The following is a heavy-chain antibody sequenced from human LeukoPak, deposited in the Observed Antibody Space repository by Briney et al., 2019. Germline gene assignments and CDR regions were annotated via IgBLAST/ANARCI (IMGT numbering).Heavy chain of an antibody. J-gene: IGHJ4*02. V-gene: IGHV3-23*01. CDR2: ISGSGGST. Sequence: GGFLRLSCAASGFTFSSYARSWVRQAPGKGLEWVSAISGSGGSTYYADPVKGRFTISRDNSKNTLYLQMNSLRAAATAVYYCAKVWAWGIGSYWGQGTLVPVSS. CDR1: GFTFSSYA. D-gene: IGHD7-27*01. CDR3: AKVWAWGIGSY.